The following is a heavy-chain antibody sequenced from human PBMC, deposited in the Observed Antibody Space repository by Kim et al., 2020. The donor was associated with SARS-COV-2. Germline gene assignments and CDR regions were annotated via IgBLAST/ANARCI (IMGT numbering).Heavy chain of an antibody. CDR1: GFTFSSYS. Sequence: GGSLRLSCAASGFTFSSYSMNWVRQAPGKGLEWVSYISSSSSTIYYADSVKGRFTISRDNAKNSLYLQMNSLRDEDTAVYYCARVGYYGSGSYYSIYYYYGMDVWGQGTTVTVSS. D-gene: IGHD3-10*01. V-gene: IGHV3-48*02. CDR2: ISSSSSTI. CDR3: ARVGYYGSGSYYSIYYYYGMDV. J-gene: IGHJ6*02.